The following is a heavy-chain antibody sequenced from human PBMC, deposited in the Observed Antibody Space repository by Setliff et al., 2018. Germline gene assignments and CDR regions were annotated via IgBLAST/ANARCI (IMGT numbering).Heavy chain of an antibody. D-gene: IGHD4-17*01. CDR1: GFTFSGYS. CDR2: ISGSSHII. Sequence: GGSLRLSCAASGFTFSGYSMNWVRQAPGKGLEWVSYISGSSHIISYADSVRGRFTISRDNAENSLTLQMNSLRVEYTAVYYCSRDLQGSGDYVVDYWGQGTLVTVSS. CDR3: SRDLQGSGDYVVDY. V-gene: IGHV3-48*04. J-gene: IGHJ4*02.